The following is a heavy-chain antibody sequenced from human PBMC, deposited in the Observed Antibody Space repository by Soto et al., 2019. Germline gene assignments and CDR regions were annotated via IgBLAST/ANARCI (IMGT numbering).Heavy chain of an antibody. J-gene: IGHJ4*01. V-gene: IGHV3-21*06. Sequence: PVGSLRLSCAASGFTFTRYSMNWVRQAPGKGLEWVSYISSTTNYIYYGDSMKGRFTISRDNAKNSLYLEMNSLRAEDTAVYYCARESEDLTSTFDYSGHGTLVTVSS. CDR3: ARESEDLTSTFDY. CDR1: GFTFTRYS. CDR2: ISSTTNYI.